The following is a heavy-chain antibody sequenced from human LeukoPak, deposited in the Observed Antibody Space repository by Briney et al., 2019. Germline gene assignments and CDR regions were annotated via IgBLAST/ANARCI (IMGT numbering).Heavy chain of an antibody. CDR1: GYTLTELS. CDR3: ATATNWGESYFDY. CDR2: FDPEDGET. J-gene: IGHJ4*02. V-gene: IGHV1-24*01. Sequence: GASVKVSCKLSGYTLTELSMHWVRQAPGKGLEWMGGFDPEDGETIYAQEFQGRVTMTEDTSTDTAYMELSSLRSEDTAVYYCATATNWGESYFDYWGQGTLVTVSS. D-gene: IGHD7-27*01.